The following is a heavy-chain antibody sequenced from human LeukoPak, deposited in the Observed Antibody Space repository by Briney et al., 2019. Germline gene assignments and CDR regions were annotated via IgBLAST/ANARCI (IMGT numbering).Heavy chain of an antibody. V-gene: IGHV3-23*01. CDR2: ISGSGGST. CDR1: GFIFSRYA. Sequence: GGSLRLSCAASGFIFSRYAMSWVRQAPGKGLEWVSAISGSGGSTYYADSVKGRFTISRDNSKNTLYLQMNSLRAEDTAVYYCAKTIAADYFDYWGQGTLVTVSS. CDR3: AKTIAADYFDY. J-gene: IGHJ4*02. D-gene: IGHD6-13*01.